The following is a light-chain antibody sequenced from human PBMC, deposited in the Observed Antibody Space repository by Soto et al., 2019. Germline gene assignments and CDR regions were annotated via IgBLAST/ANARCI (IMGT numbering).Light chain of an antibody. V-gene: IGLV2-11*01. CDR3: CSYAGSFTWV. J-gene: IGLJ3*02. CDR2: DAS. Sequence: QSALTQPRSVSGSPGQSVTISCTGTTGDVGAYDFVSWYQHHPAKAPKLMIYDASKRPSGVPDRFSASKSGNTASLTISGLQAEDEADYYCCSYAGSFTWVFGGGTNSPS. CDR1: TGDVGAYDF.